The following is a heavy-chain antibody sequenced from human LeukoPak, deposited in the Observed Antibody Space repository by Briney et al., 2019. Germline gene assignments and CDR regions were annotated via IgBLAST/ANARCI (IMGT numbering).Heavy chain of an antibody. CDR3: ARTSTVTTIDYFDY. V-gene: IGHV1-18*01. CDR2: ISAYNGNT. J-gene: IGHJ4*02. Sequence: ASVKVSCKASGYTFTSYGISWVRQAPGQGREWMGWISAYNGNTNYAQKLQGRVTMSTDTSTSTAYMDLRSLRSDDTAVYYCARTSTVTTIDYFDYWGQGTLVTVSS. CDR1: GYTFTSYG. D-gene: IGHD4-17*01.